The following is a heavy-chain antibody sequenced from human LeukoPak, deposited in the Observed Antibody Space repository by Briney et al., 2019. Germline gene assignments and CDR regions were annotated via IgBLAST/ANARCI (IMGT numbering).Heavy chain of an antibody. CDR3: ARVTLNYYDSSGYYDY. V-gene: IGHV1-18*04. J-gene: IGHJ4*02. CDR1: GCTFTGYY. Sequence: GASVKVSCKASGCTFTGYYMHWVRQAPGQGLEWMGWISAYNGNTNYAQKLQGRVTMTTDTSTSTAYMELRSLRSDDTAVYYCARVTLNYYDSSGYYDYWGQGTLVTVSS. D-gene: IGHD3-22*01. CDR2: ISAYNGNT.